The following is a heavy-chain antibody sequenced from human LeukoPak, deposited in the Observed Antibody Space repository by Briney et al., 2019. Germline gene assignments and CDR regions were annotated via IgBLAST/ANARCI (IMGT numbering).Heavy chain of an antibody. J-gene: IGHJ4*02. CDR3: ARSSSSGAYWADY. D-gene: IGHD1-26*01. CDR2: VYYTGST. CDR1: GGSISTYY. Sequence: SETLSLTCTVSGGSISTYYWSWNRQPPGKGLEWIGCVYYTGSTSYNPSLKSRVTISVDTSKNQFSLKLTSVTAADTAVYYCARSSSSGAYWADYWGQGTLVTVSS. V-gene: IGHV4-59*01.